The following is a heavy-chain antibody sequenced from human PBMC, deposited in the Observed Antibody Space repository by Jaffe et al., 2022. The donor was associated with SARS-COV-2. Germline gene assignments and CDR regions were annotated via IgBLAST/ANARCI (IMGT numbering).Heavy chain of an antibody. CDR3: ARELGFSRDCDTGTCYWFYFDY. D-gene: IGHD2-21*01. CDR2: IKQDGSEK. J-gene: IGHJ4*02. Sequence: EVQLVESGGGLVQPGGSLRLSCAASGFTFTTYWMTWVRQAPGKGLEWVANIKQDGSEKNYVDSVKGRFTISRDNAKNSLYLQMNGLRAEDTAIYYCARELGFSRDCDTGTCYWFYFDYWGQGTLVTVSS. CDR1: GFTFTTYW. V-gene: IGHV3-7*03.